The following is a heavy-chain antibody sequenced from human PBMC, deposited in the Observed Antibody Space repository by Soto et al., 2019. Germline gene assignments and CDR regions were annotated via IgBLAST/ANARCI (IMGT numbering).Heavy chain of an antibody. CDR3: ARDPHSTSWYYFDY. Sequence: ASVKVSCKASGYTFTSYGLTWVRQVPGQGLEWMGWISAYNGNTNYAQKLQDRVTMTTDTSTTTAYMELRGLRSDDTAVYYCARDPHSTSWYYFDYWGQGTLVTVSS. V-gene: IGHV1-18*01. J-gene: IGHJ4*02. CDR2: ISAYNGNT. CDR1: GYTFTSYG. D-gene: IGHD6-13*01.